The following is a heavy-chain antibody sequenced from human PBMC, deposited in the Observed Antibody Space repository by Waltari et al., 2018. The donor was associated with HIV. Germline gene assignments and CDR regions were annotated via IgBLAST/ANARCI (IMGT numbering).Heavy chain of an antibody. V-gene: IGHV3-23*01. CDR3: AKDSPGVVVPGMDV. CDR2: ISGSVGST. CDR1: GFTFSSYA. D-gene: IGHD2-2*01. Sequence: EVQLLESGGGLVQPGGSLRLSCAASGFTFSSYAMSWVRQAPGKGLEWVSAISGSVGSTYYADSVKGRFTIARDNSKNTLYLQMNSLRAEDTAVYYCAKDSPGVVVPGMDVWGQGTTVTVSS. J-gene: IGHJ6*02.